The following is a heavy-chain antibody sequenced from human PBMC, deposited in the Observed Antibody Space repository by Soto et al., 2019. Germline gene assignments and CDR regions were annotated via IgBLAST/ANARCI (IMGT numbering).Heavy chain of an antibody. Sequence: GVSLRLSCAASGFTFSSYGMHWVRQAPGKGLEWVAVISYDGSNKYYADSVKGRFTISRDNSKNTLYLQMNSLRAEDTAVYYCAKDAGPGSWFDPWGQGTLVTVSS. CDR2: ISYDGSNK. V-gene: IGHV3-30*18. J-gene: IGHJ5*02. D-gene: IGHD6-13*01. CDR1: GFTFSSYG. CDR3: AKDAGPGSWFDP.